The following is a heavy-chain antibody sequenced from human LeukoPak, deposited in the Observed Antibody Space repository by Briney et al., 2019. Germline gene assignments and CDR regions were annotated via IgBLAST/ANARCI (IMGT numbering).Heavy chain of an antibody. V-gene: IGHV4-59*01. CDR3: ARVPGVAVAGNYYYYGMDV. CDR2: IYHSGST. D-gene: IGHD6-19*01. J-gene: IGHJ6*02. CDR1: GGSISSYY. Sequence: KPSETLSLTCTVSGGSISSYYWSWIRQPPGKGLEWIGYIYHSGSTNYNPSLKSRVTISVDTSKNQLSLKLSSVTAADTAVYYCARVPGVAVAGNYYYYGMDVWGQGTTVTVSS.